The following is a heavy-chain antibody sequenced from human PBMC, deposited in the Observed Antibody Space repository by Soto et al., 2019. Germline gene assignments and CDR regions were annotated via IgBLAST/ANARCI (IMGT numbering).Heavy chain of an antibody. Sequence: QVQLVESGGGVVQPGRSLRLSCAASGFTFSSYGMHWVRQAPGKGLEWVAVISYDGSNKYYADSVKGRFTISRDNSKNTLYLQMNSLRAEDTAVYYCAKDSNSYYYSGMAVWGQGPTVTVSS. CDR2: ISYDGSNK. CDR3: AKDSNSYYYSGMAV. V-gene: IGHV3-30*18. D-gene: IGHD2-2*01. CDR1: GFTFSSYG. J-gene: IGHJ6*02.